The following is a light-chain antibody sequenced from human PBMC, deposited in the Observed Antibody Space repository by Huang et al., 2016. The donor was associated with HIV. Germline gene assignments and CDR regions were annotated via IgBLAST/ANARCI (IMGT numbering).Light chain of an antibody. Sequence: EVVMTQSPATLSVSPGERATLSCRASQRVSINVAWYQQKPGQAPRLLIYGASTRANGIPARVSGSGSGTEYTLTISGLQSEDYAVYFCQQYDDWPPYTFGQGTKLEIK. CDR1: QRVSIN. J-gene: IGKJ2*01. CDR2: GAS. V-gene: IGKV3-15*01. CDR3: QQYDDWPPYT.